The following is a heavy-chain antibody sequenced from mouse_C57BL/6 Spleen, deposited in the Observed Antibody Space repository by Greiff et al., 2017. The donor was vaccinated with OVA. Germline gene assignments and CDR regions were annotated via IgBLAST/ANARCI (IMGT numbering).Heavy chain of an antibody. CDR2: IDPSSGGT. V-gene: IGHV1-72*01. Sequence: VQLQQPGAELVKPGASVKLSCKASGYTFTSYWMHWVKQRPGRGLEWIGRIDPSSGGTKYNEKFKSKATLTVDKPSSTAYRQLSSLTSEESAVYYCARSGYGSSYWFAYWGQGTLVTVSA. CDR1: GYTFTSYW. CDR3: ARSGYGSSYWFAY. J-gene: IGHJ3*01. D-gene: IGHD1-1*01.